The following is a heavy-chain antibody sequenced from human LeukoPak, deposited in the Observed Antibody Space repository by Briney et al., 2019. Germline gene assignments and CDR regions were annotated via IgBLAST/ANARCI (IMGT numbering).Heavy chain of an antibody. Sequence: PGGSLRLSCAASGFTFSSYGMSWVRQAPGKGLEWVSGISSSGGNTNYADSVKGRFVISRDNSKNTLYLQMNTLRADDTAVYYCARNPYWGQGTLVTVSS. J-gene: IGHJ4*02. CDR3: ARNPY. V-gene: IGHV3-23*01. CDR1: GFTFSSYG. CDR2: ISSSGGNT.